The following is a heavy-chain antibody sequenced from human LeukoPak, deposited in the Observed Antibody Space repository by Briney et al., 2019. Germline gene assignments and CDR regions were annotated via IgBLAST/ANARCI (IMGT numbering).Heavy chain of an antibody. CDR3: AKDRGFSGYDLTDY. Sequence: GGSLRLSCAASGFTFSSYAMSWVRQAPGKGLEWVSAISGSGGSTYYADSVKGRFTISRDNSKNTLYLQMNSLRAKDTAVYYCAKDRGFSGYDLTDYWGQGTLVTVSS. CDR2: ISGSGGST. J-gene: IGHJ4*02. D-gene: IGHD5-12*01. CDR1: GFTFSSYA. V-gene: IGHV3-23*01.